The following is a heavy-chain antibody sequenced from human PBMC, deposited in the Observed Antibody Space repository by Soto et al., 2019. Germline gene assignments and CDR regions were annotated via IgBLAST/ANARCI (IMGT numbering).Heavy chain of an antibody. CDR1: GGSISSYY. Sequence: SETLSLTCTVSGGSISSYYWSWIRQPPGKGLVWIGYIYYSGSTNYNPSLKSRVTISVDTSKNQFSLKLSSVTAADTAVYYCASASITIFRVVPPGGHYYYYMDVWGKGTTVTVSS. CDR3: ASASITIFRVVPPGGHYYYYMDV. J-gene: IGHJ6*03. CDR2: IYYSGST. V-gene: IGHV4-59*08. D-gene: IGHD3-3*01.